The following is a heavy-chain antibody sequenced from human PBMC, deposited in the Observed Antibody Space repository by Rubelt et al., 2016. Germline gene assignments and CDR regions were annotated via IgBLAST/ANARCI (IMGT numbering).Heavy chain of an antibody. V-gene: IGHV3-30*04. Sequence: VQLVESGGGVVQPGRSLRLSCAASGFTFSSYAMHWVRQAPGKGLEWVAVISYDGSNKYYADSVKGRFTISRDNSKNTLYLQMNSLRAEDTAVYYCARDVSGYSHGYPGYWGQGTLVTVSS. J-gene: IGHJ4*02. CDR2: ISYDGSNK. CDR3: ARDVSGYSHGYPGY. D-gene: IGHD5-18*01. CDR1: GFTFSSYA.